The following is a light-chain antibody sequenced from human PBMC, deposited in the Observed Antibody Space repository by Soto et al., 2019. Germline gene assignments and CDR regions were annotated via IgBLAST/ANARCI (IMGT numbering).Light chain of an antibody. Sequence: QSVLTQPPSVSGAPGQRVTISCTGSSSNIGATYDVQWYQQLPGTAPKLLIYGNSNRPSGVPHRFSGSKSGTSASLAITGLQADDEADYYCQSYDSSLSAHYVFGTGTKVTVL. CDR1: SSNIGATYD. V-gene: IGLV1-40*01. CDR3: QSYDSSLSAHYV. J-gene: IGLJ1*01. CDR2: GNS.